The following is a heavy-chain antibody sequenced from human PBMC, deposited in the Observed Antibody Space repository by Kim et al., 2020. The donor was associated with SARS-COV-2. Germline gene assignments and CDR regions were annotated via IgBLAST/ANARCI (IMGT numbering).Heavy chain of an antibody. J-gene: IGHJ4*02. V-gene: IGHV3-21*01. D-gene: IGHD2-21*02. CDR3: ARGGRPVGHYCGGDCYSYYFDY. CDR2: ISSSSSYI. Sequence: GGSLRLSCAASGFTFSSYSMNWVRQAPGKGLEWVSSISSSSSYIYYADSVKGRFTISRDNAKNSLYLQMNSLRAEDTAVYYCARGGRPVGHYCGGDCYSYYFDYWGQGTLVTVSS. CDR1: GFTFSSYS.